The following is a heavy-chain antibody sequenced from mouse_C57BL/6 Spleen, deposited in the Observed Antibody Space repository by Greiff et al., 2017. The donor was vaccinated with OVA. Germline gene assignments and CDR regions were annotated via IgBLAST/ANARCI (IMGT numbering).Heavy chain of an antibody. V-gene: IGHV10-1*01. Sequence: EVKLMESGGGLVQPKGSLKLSCAASGFSFNTYAMNWVRQAPGKGLEWVARIRSKSNNYATYYADSVKDRFTISRDDSESMLYLQMNNLKTEDTAMYYCVRHNYGNSYAMDYWGQGTSVTVSS. CDR3: VRHNYGNSYAMDY. CDR1: GFSFNTYA. D-gene: IGHD2-1*01. CDR2: IRSKSNNYAT. J-gene: IGHJ4*01.